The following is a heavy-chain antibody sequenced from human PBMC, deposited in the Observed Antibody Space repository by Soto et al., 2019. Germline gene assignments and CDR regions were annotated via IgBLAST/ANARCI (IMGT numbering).Heavy chain of an antibody. D-gene: IGHD4-17*01. V-gene: IGHV4-31*03. CDR2: IYYSGSA. J-gene: IGHJ6*02. CDR3: ARDQEVNYADFGGSDYYYGMDV. CDR1: GDSISSGGYY. Sequence: SETLSLTCTVSGDSISSGGYYRSWIRQPPGKGLEWIGYIYYSGSAYYNPSLKSRVTISVDTSKNQFSLKLSSVTAADTAVYYCARDQEVNYADFGGSDYYYGMDVWGQGTTVTVSS.